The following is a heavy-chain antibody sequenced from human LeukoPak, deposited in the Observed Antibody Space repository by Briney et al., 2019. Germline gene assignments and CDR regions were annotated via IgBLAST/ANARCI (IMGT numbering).Heavy chain of an antibody. Sequence: GXGXXXXXXISGSGGGTLYPDSVKGRFTISRHNLKNTLWLHMTSLRAEDTAIYYCPQGSYSRDSSPTGDDYLGQGTLVTVSS. V-gene: IGHV3-23*01. D-gene: IGHD2-21*01. CDR2: ISGSGGGT. J-gene: IGHJ4*02. CDR3: PQGSYSRDSSPTGDDY.